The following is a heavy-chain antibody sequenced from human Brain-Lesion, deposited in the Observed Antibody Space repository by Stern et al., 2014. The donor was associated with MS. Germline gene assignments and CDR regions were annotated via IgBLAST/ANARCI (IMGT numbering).Heavy chain of an antibody. CDR2: IYYIGST. V-gene: IGHV4-30-4*01. Sequence: VQLVESGPGLVKPSQTLSLTCTVSGGSISSGDYYWSWIRQPPGKGLEWIGYIYYIGSTFYNPSLKSRATISLDTSKKQFSLFARVFLGDDRSAYYGWFDPWGQGSLVTVSA. CDR3: WFDP. J-gene: IGHJ5*02. CDR1: GGSISSGDYY. D-gene: IGHD3-22*01.